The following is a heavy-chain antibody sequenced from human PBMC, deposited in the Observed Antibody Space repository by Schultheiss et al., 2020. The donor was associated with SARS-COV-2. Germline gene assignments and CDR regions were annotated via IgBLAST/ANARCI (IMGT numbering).Heavy chain of an antibody. CDR2: ISGSGGST. CDR1: GFTFSSYG. D-gene: IGHD2-2*01. Sequence: GGSLRLSCAASGFTFSSYGMHWVRQAPGKGLEWVSAISGSGGSTYYADSVKGRFTISRDNSKNTLYLQMNSLRAEDTAVYYCARDGHIVVVPAAMRYGMDVWGQGTTVTVSS. J-gene: IGHJ6*02. CDR3: ARDGHIVVVPAAMRYGMDV. V-gene: IGHV3-23*01.